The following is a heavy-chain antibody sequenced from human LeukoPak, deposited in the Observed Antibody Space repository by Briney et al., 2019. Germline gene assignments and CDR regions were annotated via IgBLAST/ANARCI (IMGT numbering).Heavy chain of an antibody. D-gene: IGHD2-21*01. V-gene: IGHV4-61*10. CDR2: IYPSGNT. CDR3: ARDLGEQGDCGGDCYSAGRDAFDI. Sequence: PSETLSLTCTVSGDSVSSGGYYWSWLRQPAGEGLEWIGRIYPSGNTNYNPSLKSRVTISMDTSKNQFSLKLSSVTAADTAVYYCARDLGEQGDCGGDCYSAGRDAFDIWGQGTMVTVSS. CDR1: GDSVSSGGYY. J-gene: IGHJ3*02.